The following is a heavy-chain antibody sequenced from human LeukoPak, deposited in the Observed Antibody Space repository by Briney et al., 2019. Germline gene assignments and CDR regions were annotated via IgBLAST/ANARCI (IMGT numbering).Heavy chain of an antibody. Sequence: ASVKVSCKASGYTFTSYYMHWVRQAPGQGGEGMGIINPSGGSTSYAQKFQGRVTNTRETYTSTVYMELSSLRSEDTAVYYCARDVGGGMVRGVRYYFDYWGQGTLVTVSS. J-gene: IGHJ4*02. CDR3: ARDVGGGMVRGVRYYFDY. CDR1: GYTFTSYY. V-gene: IGHV1-46*03. D-gene: IGHD3-10*01. CDR2: INPSGGST.